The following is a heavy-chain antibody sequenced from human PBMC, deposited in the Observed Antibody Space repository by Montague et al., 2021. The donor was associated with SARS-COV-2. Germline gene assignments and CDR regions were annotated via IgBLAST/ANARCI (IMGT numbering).Heavy chain of an antibody. J-gene: IGHJ2*01. CDR1: GDSVSSHIAT. CDR3: ARAYCGVDCYFYWYFDL. V-gene: IGHV6-1*01. D-gene: IGHD2-21*02. CDR2: TYYRSKWYN. Sequence: CAISGDSVSSHIATWNWIRQSPSRGLEWLGRTYYRSKWYNDYAVSVKSRVIINPDTSNNRISLQLNSVTPEDTAVYYCARAYCGVDCYFYWYFDLWGRGTLVTVSS.